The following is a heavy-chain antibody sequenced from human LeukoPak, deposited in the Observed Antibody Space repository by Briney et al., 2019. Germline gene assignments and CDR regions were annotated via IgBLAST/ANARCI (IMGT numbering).Heavy chain of an antibody. D-gene: IGHD3-10*01. CDR1: GYTFTSYG. Sequence: ASVKVSCKASGYTFTSYGISWVRQAPGQGLEWMGWISAYNGNTNYAQNPQGRVTMTTDTSTSTAYMELRSLRPDDTAVYYCARRPVTGGWFDPWGQGTLVTVSS. V-gene: IGHV1-18*04. CDR3: ARRPVTGGWFDP. CDR2: ISAYNGNT. J-gene: IGHJ5*02.